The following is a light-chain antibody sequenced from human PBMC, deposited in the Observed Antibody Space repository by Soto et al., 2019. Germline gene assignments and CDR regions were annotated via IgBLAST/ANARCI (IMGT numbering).Light chain of an antibody. CDR1: QSVSSSY. CDR2: GAS. Sequence: EIVLTQSPGTLSLSPGERATLSCRASQSVSSSYLAWYQQKPGQAPRLLIYGASSRATGIPDRFSGSGSRTDFTLTISRLEPEDFAVYYCQQYGSSWTFGQGTKVDSK. V-gene: IGKV3-20*01. CDR3: QQYGSSWT. J-gene: IGKJ1*01.